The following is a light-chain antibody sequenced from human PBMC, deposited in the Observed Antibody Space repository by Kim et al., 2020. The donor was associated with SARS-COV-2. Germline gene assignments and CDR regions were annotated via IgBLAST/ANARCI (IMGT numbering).Light chain of an antibody. J-gene: IGLJ1*01. CDR3: AAWDDSLNGRV. CDR1: RSNIGSNT. CDR2: SNN. Sequence: QRVTISCSGSRSNIGSNTVIWYQQFPGTAPKLLIYSNNERPSGVPDRFSGSKSGTSASLAISGLQSEDEADYYCAAWDDSLNGRVFGTGTKVTVL. V-gene: IGLV1-44*01.